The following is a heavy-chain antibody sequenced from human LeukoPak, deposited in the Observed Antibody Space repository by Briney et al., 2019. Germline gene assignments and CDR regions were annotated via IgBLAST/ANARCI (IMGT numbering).Heavy chain of an antibody. CDR3: AELGITMIGGV. J-gene: IGHJ6*04. D-gene: IGHD3-10*02. Sequence: GSLRLSCVASGFTSSSHWMSWVRQTPGKGLQWMANIKQDGSEKYYVDSVKGRFTIFRVNAKNSLYLQMNSLRAEDTAVYYCAELGITMIGGVWGKGTTVTISS. CDR2: IKQDGSEK. CDR1: GFTSSSHW. V-gene: IGHV3-7*01.